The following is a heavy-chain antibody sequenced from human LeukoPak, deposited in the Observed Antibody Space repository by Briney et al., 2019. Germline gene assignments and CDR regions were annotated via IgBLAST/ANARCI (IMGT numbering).Heavy chain of an antibody. Sequence: TGGSLRLSCAASGFTFSSYAMSWVRQAPGKGLEWVSAISGSGGSTYYADSVKGRFTISRDNSKNTLYLQMNSLRAEDTAVYYCAKGSSRYDTLTGYGFWGQGTLVTVSS. CDR1: GFTFSSYA. J-gene: IGHJ4*02. V-gene: IGHV3-23*01. D-gene: IGHD3-9*01. CDR3: AKGSSRYDTLTGYGF. CDR2: ISGSGGST.